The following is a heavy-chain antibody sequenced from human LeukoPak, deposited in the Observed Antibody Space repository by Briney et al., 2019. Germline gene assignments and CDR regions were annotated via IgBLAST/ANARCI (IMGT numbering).Heavy chain of an antibody. CDR3: ASSASGGGDNYFDY. V-gene: IGHV3-30*04. J-gene: IGHJ4*02. Sequence: GRSLRLSCAASGFTFSSYAMHWVRQAPGKRLEWVAVISYDGSNKYYADSVKGRFTISRDNSKNTLYLQMNSLRAEDTAVYYCASSASGGGDNYFDYWGQGTLVTVSS. D-gene: IGHD3-10*01. CDR1: GFTFSSYA. CDR2: ISYDGSNK.